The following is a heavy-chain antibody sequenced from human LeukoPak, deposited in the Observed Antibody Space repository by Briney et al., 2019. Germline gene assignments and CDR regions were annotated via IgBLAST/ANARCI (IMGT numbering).Heavy chain of an antibody. J-gene: IGHJ4*02. D-gene: IGHD3-22*01. CDR2: VWYDGSKT. CDR1: GFTFSNYA. V-gene: IGHV3-33*08. Sequence: GGSLRLSCAASGFTFSNYAMSWVRQAPGKGLEWVAVVWYDGSKTYSADSVKGRITIFRDDSKNTLYLQMNSLRAEDTAVYYCARGVDYYDSGGTIYYWGQGTLVTVSS. CDR3: ARGVDYYDSGGTIYY.